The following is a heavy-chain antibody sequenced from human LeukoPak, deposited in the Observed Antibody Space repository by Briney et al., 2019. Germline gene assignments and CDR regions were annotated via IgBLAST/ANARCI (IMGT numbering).Heavy chain of an antibody. CDR3: ARHASVDGNWPRPLDY. CDR2: IYYSGSA. D-gene: IGHD6-19*01. J-gene: IGHJ4*02. Sequence: SETLSLTCTVSGGSISSSPYYCGWIRQPPGKGLEWIGIIYYSGSAYYNPSLKTRVTISVDTSKNQFSLKLTSVTAADTAVYYCARHASVDGNWPRPLDYWGQGSLDTVSS. CDR1: GGSISSSPYY. V-gene: IGHV4-39*01.